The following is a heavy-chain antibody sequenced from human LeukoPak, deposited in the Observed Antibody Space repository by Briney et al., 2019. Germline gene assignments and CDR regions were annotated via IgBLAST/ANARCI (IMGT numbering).Heavy chain of an antibody. Sequence: PGGSLRLSCAASGFTFSNYGMHWVRQAPGKGLEWVAAIWYDGSNKYYGDSVKGRFTISRDNSRNTLYLQMNSLRAEDTAVYYCARGHSSGWFYFDSWGQGTLVAVSS. V-gene: IGHV3-33*01. J-gene: IGHJ4*02. D-gene: IGHD6-19*01. CDR1: GFTFSNYG. CDR3: ARGHSSGWFYFDS. CDR2: IWYDGSNK.